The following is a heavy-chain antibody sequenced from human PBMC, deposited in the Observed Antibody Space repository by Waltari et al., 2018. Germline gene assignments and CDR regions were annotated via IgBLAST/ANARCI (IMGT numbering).Heavy chain of an antibody. CDR1: GGSLSSHY. J-gene: IGHJ2*01. D-gene: IGHD6-13*01. CDR3: ASRYSSSWPNWYFDL. V-gene: IGHV4-59*11. CDR2: IYYSGST. Sequence: QVQLQESGPGLVKPSETLSLTCTVSGGSLSSHYWSWIRQPPGKGLEWIGYIYYSGSTTYNPSLKSRVTISVDTSKNQFSLKLSSVTAADTAVYYCASRYSSSWPNWYFDLWGRGTLVTVSS.